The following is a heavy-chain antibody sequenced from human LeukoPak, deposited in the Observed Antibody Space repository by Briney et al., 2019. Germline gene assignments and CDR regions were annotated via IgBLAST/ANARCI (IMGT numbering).Heavy chain of an antibody. CDR3: VRDPDALDF. CDR2: IRSSGSPI. J-gene: IGHJ4*02. CDR1: GFTFSSFS. V-gene: IGHV3-48*02. Sequence: GGSLRLSCAASGFTFSSFSMNWVRQAPGKGLEWVAYIRSSGSPIYYADSVKGRFTISRDNAKNSLYLQMNSLRDEDTAVYYCVRDPDALDFWGQGTPVTVSS.